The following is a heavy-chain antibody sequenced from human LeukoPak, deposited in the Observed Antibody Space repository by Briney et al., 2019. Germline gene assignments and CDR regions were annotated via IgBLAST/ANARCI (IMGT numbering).Heavy chain of an antibody. D-gene: IGHD6-13*01. J-gene: IGHJ5*02. V-gene: IGHV3-9*01. Sequence: GGSLRPSCAASGFTFDDYAMHWVRQAPGKGLEWVSGISWNSGSIGYADSVKGRFTISRDNAKNSLYLQMNSLRAEDTALYYCAKDIAAAGTGFWFDPWGQGTLVTVSS. CDR2: ISWNSGSI. CDR1: GFTFDDYA. CDR3: AKDIAAAGTGFWFDP.